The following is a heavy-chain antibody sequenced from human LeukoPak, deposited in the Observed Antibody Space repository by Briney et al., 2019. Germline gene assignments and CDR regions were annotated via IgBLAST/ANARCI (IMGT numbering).Heavy chain of an antibody. CDR3: AKDRAVRWELLPPEFGY. CDR2: ISGSGGST. Sequence: GGSLRLSCAASGFTFSSYAMSWVRQAPGKGLEWVSAISGSGGSTYYADSVKGRFTISRDNSKNTLYLQMNSLRAEDTAVYYCAKDRAVRWELLPPEFGYWGQGTLVTVSS. J-gene: IGHJ4*02. V-gene: IGHV3-23*01. D-gene: IGHD1-26*01. CDR1: GFTFSSYA.